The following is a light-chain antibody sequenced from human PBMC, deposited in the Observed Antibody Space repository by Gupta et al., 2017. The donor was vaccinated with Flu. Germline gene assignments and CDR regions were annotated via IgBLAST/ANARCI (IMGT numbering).Light chain of an antibody. V-gene: IGKV3-20*01. CDR3: QQYDTSPLT. J-gene: IGKJ4*01. CDR2: GAS. Sequence: GMLSLSPGERATVAGRDRQSLSNNYEDRYQQKAGQRPRRLIYGASSRATGIAERFGGSGSGTDFTLTISGLEAEDFAVYYCQQYDTSPLTFGGGTKVEIK. CDR1: QSLSNNY.